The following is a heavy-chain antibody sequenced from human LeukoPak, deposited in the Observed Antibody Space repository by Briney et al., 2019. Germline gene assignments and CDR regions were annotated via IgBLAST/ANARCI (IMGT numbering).Heavy chain of an antibody. Sequence: QPRGSLRLSCAASGFSFSSYGVHWDRQAPGKGLEWVAFILYDGRNKYYTDSVKGRFTISRDNSKNTLYLQMNSLRAQDTAMYYCVPHDAFNIWGQGTMVTVSS. CDR2: ILYDGRNK. CDR3: VPHDAFNI. V-gene: IGHV3-30*02. CDR1: GFSFSSYG. J-gene: IGHJ3*02.